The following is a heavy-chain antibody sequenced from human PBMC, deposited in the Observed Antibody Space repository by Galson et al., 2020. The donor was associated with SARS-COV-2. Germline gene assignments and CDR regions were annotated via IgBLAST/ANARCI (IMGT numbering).Heavy chain of an antibody. CDR1: GYTFTSYY. D-gene: IGHD3-3*01. CDR3: ARDRNYDFWSGSIGYYDYYYMDV. Sequence: ASVKVSCKASGYTFTSYYMHWVRQAPGQGLEWMGIINPSGGSTSYAQKFQGRVTMTRDTSTSTVYMELSSLRSEDTAVYYCARDRNYDFWSGSIGYYDYYYMDVWGKGTTVTVSS. J-gene: IGHJ6*03. V-gene: IGHV1-46*01. CDR2: INPSGGST.